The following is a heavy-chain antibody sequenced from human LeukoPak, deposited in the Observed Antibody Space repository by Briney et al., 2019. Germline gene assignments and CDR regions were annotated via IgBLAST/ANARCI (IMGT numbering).Heavy chain of an antibody. D-gene: IGHD3-22*01. CDR2: ISWNSGSI. Sequence: GRSLRLSCAASGFTFDDYAMHWVRQAPGKGLEWVSGISWNSGSIGYADSVKGRFTISRDNAKNSLYLQMNSLRAEDTALYYCAKDSTNYYDSPSGYWGQGTLVTVSS. J-gene: IGHJ4*02. CDR3: AKDSTNYYDSPSGY. V-gene: IGHV3-9*01. CDR1: GFTFDDYA.